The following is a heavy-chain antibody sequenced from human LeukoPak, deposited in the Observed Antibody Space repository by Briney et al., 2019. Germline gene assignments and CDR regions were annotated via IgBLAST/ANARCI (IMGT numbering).Heavy chain of an antibody. J-gene: IGHJ4*02. CDR1: GFTFSDYE. CDR3: ARGGSWSWDN. V-gene: IGHV3-48*03. D-gene: IGHD2-8*02. CDR2: ISTSGGAI. Sequence: GGSLRLSCAASGFTFSDYEMNWVRQAPVKGLEWVSYISTSGGAIYYAESVKGRFTISRDNAKNSLYLQMNSLRADDTAVYYCARGGSWSWDNWGQGTLVTVSS.